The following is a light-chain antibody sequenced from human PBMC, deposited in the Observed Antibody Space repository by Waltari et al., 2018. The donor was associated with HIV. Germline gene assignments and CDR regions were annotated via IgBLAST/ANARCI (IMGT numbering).Light chain of an antibody. J-gene: IGLJ2*01. CDR2: YSN. CDR3: RVWDYTTAV. CDR1: NIVGKS. V-gene: IGLV3-21*04. Sequence: SYVLTQTPSVSVAPGETARITCGGDNIVGKSVHWYQQKAGQAPVLVIYYSNGRPPGIPARVLGFNSGDTATLTSGRADAGDEADYYCRVWDYTTAVFGGGTKLTVL.